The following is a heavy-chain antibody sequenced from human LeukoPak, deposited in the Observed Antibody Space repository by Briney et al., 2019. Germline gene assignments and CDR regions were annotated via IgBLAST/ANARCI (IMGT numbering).Heavy chain of an antibody. J-gene: IGHJ5*02. CDR3: ARDNSVGDNAWWFDP. CDR2: INPTGGGT. Sequence: GGSLRLSCAASGFSFSSYGMHWVRQAPGQGLEWMGLINPTGGGTGYAQKFQGRVTMTRDMSTSTDYMELSSLRSEDTAIYYCARDNSVGDNAWWFDPWGQGTLVTVSS. D-gene: IGHD1-26*01. V-gene: IGHV1-46*01. CDR1: GFSFSSYG.